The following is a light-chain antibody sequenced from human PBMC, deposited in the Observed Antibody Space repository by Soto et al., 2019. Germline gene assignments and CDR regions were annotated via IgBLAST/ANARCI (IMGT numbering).Light chain of an antibody. J-gene: IGKJ1*01. CDR1: QSVNSH. V-gene: IGKV3-15*01. Sequence: EIVMTQSPATLSGSPGERATLSCRASQSVNSHLAWYHQKPGQAPRLLIYGASTRATGIPASFSGSGSGTECTLTISSLQPEDFAVYHCQQYNEWPRTFGQGTKVEIK. CDR2: GAS. CDR3: QQYNEWPRT.